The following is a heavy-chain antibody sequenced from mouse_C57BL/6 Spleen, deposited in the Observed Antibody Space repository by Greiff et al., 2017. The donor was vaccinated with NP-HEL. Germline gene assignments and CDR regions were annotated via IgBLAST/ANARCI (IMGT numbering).Heavy chain of an antibody. V-gene: IGHV5-17*01. D-gene: IGHD1-1*01. CDR1: GFTFSDYG. Sequence: EVQLVESGGGLVKPGGSLKLSCAASGFTFSDYGMHWVRQAPEKGLEWVAYISSGSSTIYYADTVKGRFTISRDNAKNTLFLQMTSLRSEDTAMYYCARKDHYYGSSYGYFDVWGTGTTVTVSS. CDR3: ARKDHYYGSSYGYFDV. J-gene: IGHJ1*03. CDR2: ISSGSSTI.